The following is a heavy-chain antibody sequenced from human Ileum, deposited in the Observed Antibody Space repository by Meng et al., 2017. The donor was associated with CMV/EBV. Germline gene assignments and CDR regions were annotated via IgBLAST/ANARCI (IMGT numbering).Heavy chain of an antibody. CDR3: AVRKGSGWFPFDY. CDR2: IKGDGSNE. V-gene: IGHV3-30*02. Sequence: GESLKISCAASGFTFSDHWMHWVRQDPEKGLMWVSRIKGDGSNEYYADSVKGRFTISRDNSKNTLFLQMNSLRTEDTAVYYCAVRKGSGWFPFDYWGQGTLVTVSS. D-gene: IGHD6-19*01. CDR1: GFTFSDHW. J-gene: IGHJ4*02.